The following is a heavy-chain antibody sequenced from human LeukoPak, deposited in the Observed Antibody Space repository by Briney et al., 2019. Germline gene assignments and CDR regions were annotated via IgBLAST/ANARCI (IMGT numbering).Heavy chain of an antibody. CDR1: GYTFTGYY. V-gene: IGHV1-2*02. D-gene: IGHD3-3*01. J-gene: IGHJ4*02. Sequence: GASVKVSCKASGYTFTGYYMHWVRQAPGQGLEWMGWINPNSGGTNYAQKFQGRVTMTRDTSISTAYMELSRLRSDDTAVYYCARDRYDFWSGYYMRGGGSSLDYWGQGTLVTVSS. CDR3: ARDRYDFWSGYYMRGGGSSLDY. CDR2: INPNSGGT.